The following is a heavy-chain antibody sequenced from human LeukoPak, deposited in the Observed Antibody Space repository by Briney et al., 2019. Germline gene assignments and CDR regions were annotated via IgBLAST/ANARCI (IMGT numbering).Heavy chain of an antibody. V-gene: IGHV3-23*01. CDR1: GFTFSSYA. CDR3: AKGGVPAHPLWSGHIDY. J-gene: IGHJ4*02. D-gene: IGHD3-3*01. Sequence: GGSLRLSCAASGFTFSSYAMSWVRQAPGRGLEWVSAISGSGGSTYYADSVKGRFTISRDNSKNTLYLQMNSLRAEDTAVYYCAKGGVPAHPLWSGHIDYWGQGTLVTVSS. CDR2: ISGSGGST.